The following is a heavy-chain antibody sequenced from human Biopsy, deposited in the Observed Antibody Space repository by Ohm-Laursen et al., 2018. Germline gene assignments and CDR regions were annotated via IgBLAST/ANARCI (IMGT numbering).Heavy chain of an antibody. CDR2: ISGSGTTI. V-gene: IGHV3-11*01. J-gene: IGHJ4*02. Sequence: SLRLSCAASGFTLSDYYMSWVRQAPGKGLEWLSYISGSGTTIFYADSVKGRFTVSRDNAKNSLYLQMNRPTVKDTAVYCCARDGAGSYHDYWGQGTLVTVSS. CDR1: GFTLSDYY. D-gene: IGHD3-10*01. CDR3: ARDGAGSYHDY.